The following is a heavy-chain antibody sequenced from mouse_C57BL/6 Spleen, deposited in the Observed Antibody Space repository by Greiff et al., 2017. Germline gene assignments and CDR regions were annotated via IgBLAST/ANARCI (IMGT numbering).Heavy chain of an antibody. CDR1: GFSFNTYA. Sequence: VQLKESGGGLVQPKGSLKLSCAASGFSFNTYAMNWVRQAPGKGLEWVARIRSKSNNYATYYADSVKDRFTISRDDSESMLYLQMNNLKTEDTAMYYCVRHENYGSSHMDYWGQGTSVTVSS. CDR2: IRSKSNNYAT. J-gene: IGHJ4*01. CDR3: VRHENYGSSHMDY. V-gene: IGHV10-1*01. D-gene: IGHD1-1*01.